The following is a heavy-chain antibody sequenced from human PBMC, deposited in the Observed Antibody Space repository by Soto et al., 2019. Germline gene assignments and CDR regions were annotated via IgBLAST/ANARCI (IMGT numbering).Heavy chain of an antibody. CDR3: AREIISSSGTSHLDY. D-gene: IGHD3-10*01. J-gene: IGHJ4*02. CDR1: GXPRDVYA. CDR2: ISYDGRNK. V-gene: IGHV3-30*04. Sequence: GSRRLSWETSGXPRDVYAMHWVPRAPDKWVEWVTPISYDGRNKYSAGSVRGRFTISRDTSNKKVFVEMNRMRVEDTAIYSCAREIISSSGTSHLDYWGQGTLGTVS.